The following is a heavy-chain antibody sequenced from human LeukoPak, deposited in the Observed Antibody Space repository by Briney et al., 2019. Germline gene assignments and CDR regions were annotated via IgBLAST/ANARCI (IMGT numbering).Heavy chain of an antibody. CDR2: INTNTGNP. D-gene: IGHD6-19*01. CDR1: GYTFTSYY. CDR3: ARDLYSSGWYQGVFDY. Sequence: ASVKVSCKASGYTFTSYYMHWVRQAPGQGLEWMGWINTNTGNPTYAQGFTGRFVFSLDTSVSTAYLQISSLKAEDTAVYYCARDLYSSGWYQGVFDYWGQGTLVTVSS. V-gene: IGHV7-4-1*02. J-gene: IGHJ4*02.